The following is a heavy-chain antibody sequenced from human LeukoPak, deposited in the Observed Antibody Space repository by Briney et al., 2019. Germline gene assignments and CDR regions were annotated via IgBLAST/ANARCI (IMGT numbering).Heavy chain of an antibody. D-gene: IGHD2-15*01. CDR3: ARGQRYCSGGSCYSLGHAFDI. CDR1: GYTFTSYG. V-gene: IGHV1-18*01. CDR2: ISAYNGNT. Sequence: GASVKVSCKASGYTFTSYGISWVRQAPGQGLEWMGWISAYNGNTNYAQKLQGRVTMTTDTSTSTAYMELRSLRSDDTAVYYCARGQRYCSGGSCYSLGHAFDIWGQGTMVTVSS. J-gene: IGHJ3*02.